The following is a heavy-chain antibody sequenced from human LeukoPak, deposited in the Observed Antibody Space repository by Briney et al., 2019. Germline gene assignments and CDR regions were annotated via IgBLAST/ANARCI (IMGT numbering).Heavy chain of an antibody. Sequence: ASVKVSCKASGYTFTSYDINWVRQATGQGLEWMGWMNPNNGNTGYAQKFQGRVTMTRNTSISTAYMELSSLRSEDTAVYYCARGKRRACSGGSCYRLQYYYYGMDVWGQGTTVTVSS. CDR3: ARGKRRACSGGSCYRLQYYYYGMDV. CDR2: MNPNNGNT. D-gene: IGHD2-15*01. CDR1: GYTFTSYD. J-gene: IGHJ6*02. V-gene: IGHV1-8*01.